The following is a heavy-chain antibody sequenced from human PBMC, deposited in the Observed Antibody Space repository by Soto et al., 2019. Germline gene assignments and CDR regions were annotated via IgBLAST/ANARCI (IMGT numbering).Heavy chain of an antibody. CDR3: ARGAHWFDP. CDR2: IDPSDSYT. J-gene: IGHJ5*02. CDR1: GYSFTSYR. Sequence: GESLKISCKASGYSFTSYRITWVRQMPGKGLEWMGRIDPSDSYTNYSPSFQGHVTISADKSITTAYLQWSSLEAPDTAIYYCARGAHWFDPWGQGTLVTVSS. D-gene: IGHD4-17*01. V-gene: IGHV5-10-1*01.